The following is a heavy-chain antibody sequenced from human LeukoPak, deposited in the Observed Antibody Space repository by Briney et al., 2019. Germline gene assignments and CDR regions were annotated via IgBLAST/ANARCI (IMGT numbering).Heavy chain of an antibody. Sequence: GGSLRLSCAASGFTFSSYWMSWVRQAPGKGLEWVSVIYSSDNTYYADSVKGRFTISRDNSKNTLYLQMNSLRAEDTAVYYCARDCSYGGNCGYLDYWGQGTLVTVSS. CDR2: IYSSDNT. CDR3: ARDCSYGGNCGYLDY. V-gene: IGHV3-53*01. D-gene: IGHD4-23*01. J-gene: IGHJ4*02. CDR1: GFTFSSYW.